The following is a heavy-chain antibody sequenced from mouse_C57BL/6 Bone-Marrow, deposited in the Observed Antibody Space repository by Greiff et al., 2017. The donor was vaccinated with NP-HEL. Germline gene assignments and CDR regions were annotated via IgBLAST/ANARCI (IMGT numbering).Heavy chain of an antibody. CDR2: IYPGSGST. CDR3: AREDGYAFDY. J-gene: IGHJ2*01. V-gene: IGHV1-55*01. CDR1: GYTFTSYW. D-gene: IGHD2-2*01. Sequence: QVQLKQPGAELVKPGASVKMSCKASGYTFTSYWITWVKQRPGQGLEWIGDIYPGSGSTNYNATFKSKATLTVDTSSSTAYMQLSSLTSEDSAVYYGAREDGYAFDYWGQGTTLTVSS.